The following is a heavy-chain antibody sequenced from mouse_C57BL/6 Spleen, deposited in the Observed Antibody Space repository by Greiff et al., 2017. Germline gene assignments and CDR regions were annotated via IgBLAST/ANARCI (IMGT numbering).Heavy chain of an antibody. J-gene: IGHJ4*01. CDR2: IDPNSGGT. V-gene: IGHV1-72*01. D-gene: IGHD1-1*01. CDR1: GYTFTSYW. CDR3: ARSGASSSYDYYAMDY. Sequence: QVQLQQPGAELVKPGASVKLSCKASGYTFTSYWMHWVKQRPGRGLEWIGRIDPNSGGTKYTEKFKSKATLTVDKPSSTAYMPRSSLTSEDSAVYYWARSGASSSYDYYAMDYWGQGTSVTVSS.